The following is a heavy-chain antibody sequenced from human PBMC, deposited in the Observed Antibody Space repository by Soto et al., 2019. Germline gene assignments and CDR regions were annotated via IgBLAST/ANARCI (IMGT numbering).Heavy chain of an antibody. Sequence: ETLSLTCTVSGGSISSSSFHWGWIRQPPGKGLEWIGSIYYSGGTYYNPSLKSRVTISVDTSKNQFSLKLSSVTVADTAVYYCARDPAPWGQGALVTVSS. CDR1: GGSISSSSFH. J-gene: IGHJ5*02. CDR3: ARDPAP. CDR2: IYYSGGT. V-gene: IGHV4-39*07.